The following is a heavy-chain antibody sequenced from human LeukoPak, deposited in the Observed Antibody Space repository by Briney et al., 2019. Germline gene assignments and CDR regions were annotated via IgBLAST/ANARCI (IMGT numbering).Heavy chain of an antibody. CDR1: GFTFSSYN. J-gene: IGHJ4*02. Sequence: HPGGSLRLSCAASGFTFSSYNMNRVRQAPGKGLEWVSYISSSSSTIYYADSVKGRFSTSRDNAKNTLYLQMNSLRAEDTAVYYCASGRLVGAPDYWGQGTLVTVSS. CDR3: ASGRLVGAPDY. V-gene: IGHV3-48*04. CDR2: ISSSSSTI. D-gene: IGHD1-26*01.